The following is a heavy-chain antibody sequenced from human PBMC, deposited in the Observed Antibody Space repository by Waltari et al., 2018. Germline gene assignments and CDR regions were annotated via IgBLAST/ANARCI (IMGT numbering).Heavy chain of an antibody. CDR1: GFTFSSYG. D-gene: IGHD2-8*02. CDR3: ARELSAGDFDY. CDR2: IWYDGSNK. J-gene: IGHJ4*02. Sequence: QVQLVESGGGVVQPGRSLRLSCAASGFTFSSYGMHWVRQAPGKGLEWVAVIWYDGSNKYYADSVKGRFTISRDNSKNTLYLQMNSLRAEDTAVYYCARELSAGDFDYWGQGTLVTVSS. V-gene: IGHV3-33*01.